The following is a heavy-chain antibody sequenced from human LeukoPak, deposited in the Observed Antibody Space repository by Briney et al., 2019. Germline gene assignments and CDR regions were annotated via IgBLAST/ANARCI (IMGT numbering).Heavy chain of an antibody. D-gene: IGHD4-23*01. Sequence: SETLSLTCAVSGASFSGYHCSWIRQTPGQGLERIGEVSQSGGASYNPSLKSRVTISVETSKNHVSLKLSSVTAADTAMYYCAGSYGGSAVGPFDIWGQGTMVTVSS. CDR3: AGSYGGSAVGPFDI. J-gene: IGHJ3*02. V-gene: IGHV4-34*01. CDR2: VSQSGGA. CDR1: GASFSGYH.